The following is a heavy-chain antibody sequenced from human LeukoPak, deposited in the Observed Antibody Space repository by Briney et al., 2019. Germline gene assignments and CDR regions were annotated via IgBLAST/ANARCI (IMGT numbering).Heavy chain of an antibody. CDR2: IYYSGST. Sequence: PSETLSLTCTVSGGSISSYYWSWIRQPPGKGLEWIGYIYYSGSTNYNPSLKSRVTISVDTSKNQFSLKLSSVTAADTAVYYCARDRVGTAGSAVYYYYRMDGWGQGTTVTGSS. CDR1: GGSISSYY. V-gene: IGHV4-59*01. J-gene: IGHJ6*02. CDR3: ARDRVGTAGSAVYYYYRMDG. D-gene: IGHD2-21*02.